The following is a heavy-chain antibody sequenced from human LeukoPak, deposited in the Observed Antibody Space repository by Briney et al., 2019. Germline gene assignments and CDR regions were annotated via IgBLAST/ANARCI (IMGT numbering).Heavy chain of an antibody. Sequence: PGGSLGLSCVASGFTFSSYAMSWVRQAPGKGLEWVSGISGSGASTYYADSVKGRFTISRDNSKNTLYLQMNSLRAEDTAVYYCAKDPAVANTARRFQHWGQGTLVTVTS. CDR1: GFTFSSYA. J-gene: IGHJ1*01. D-gene: IGHD6-19*01. V-gene: IGHV3-23*01. CDR2: ISGSGAST. CDR3: AKDPAVANTARRFQH.